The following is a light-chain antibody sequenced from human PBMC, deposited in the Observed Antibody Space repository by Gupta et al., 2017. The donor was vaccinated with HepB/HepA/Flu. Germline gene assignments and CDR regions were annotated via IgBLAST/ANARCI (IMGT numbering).Light chain of an antibody. CDR3: WQRRSRSLLT. V-gene: IGKV3-11*01. J-gene: IGKJ4*01. CDR1: QSVSSY. CDR2: DAS. Sequence: IVLPQSPATLSLSPGERATLSCRASQSVSSYLAWYQQKPGQAPRLLIFDASNRTTGIPARSISSRSCADYTPTIISLEAPDYSVEYCWQRRSRSLLTFGEGTKVEIK.